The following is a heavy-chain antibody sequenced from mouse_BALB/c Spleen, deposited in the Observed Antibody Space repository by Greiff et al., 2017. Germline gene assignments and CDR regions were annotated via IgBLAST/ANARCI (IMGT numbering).Heavy chain of an antibody. CDR3: ARSNYGGLFDY. D-gene: IGHD1-1*01. V-gene: IGHV1-87*01. CDR2: IYPGDGDT. Sequence: QVHVKQSGAELARPGASVKLSCKASGYTFTSYWMQWVKQRPGQGLEWIGAIYPGDGDTRYTQKFKGKATLTADKSSSTAYMQLSSLASEDSAVYYCARSNYGGLFDYWGQGTTLTVSS. CDR1: GYTFTSYW. J-gene: IGHJ2*01.